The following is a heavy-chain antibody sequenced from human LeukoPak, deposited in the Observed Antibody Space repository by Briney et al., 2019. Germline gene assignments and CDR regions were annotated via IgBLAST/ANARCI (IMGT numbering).Heavy chain of an antibody. Sequence: GGSLRLSCAASGFTFSSYAMSWVRQAPGKGLEWVSAISGSGGSTYCADSVKGRFTISRDNARNTLYLQMNSLRAEDTAVYYCARGGPIYCSGDSCYPGDYWGQGTLVTVSS. CDR2: ISGSGGST. D-gene: IGHD2-15*01. V-gene: IGHV3-23*01. J-gene: IGHJ4*02. CDR3: ARGGPIYCSGDSCYPGDY. CDR1: GFTFSSYA.